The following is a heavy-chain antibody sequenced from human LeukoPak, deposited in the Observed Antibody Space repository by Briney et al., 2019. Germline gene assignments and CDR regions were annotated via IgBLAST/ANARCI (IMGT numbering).Heavy chain of an antibody. Sequence: GGSLRLSCAASEFIFSRYWMSWVRQAPGKGLEWVANIKEDESEKNYGDSVRGRFTISRDNSKNTLYLQMNTLRAEDTAVYYCARDRHKYNYDSGGYPPYWGQGTLVTVSS. CDR2: IKEDESEK. D-gene: IGHD3-22*01. CDR3: ARDRHKYNYDSGGYPPY. J-gene: IGHJ4*02. V-gene: IGHV3-7*01. CDR1: EFIFSRYW.